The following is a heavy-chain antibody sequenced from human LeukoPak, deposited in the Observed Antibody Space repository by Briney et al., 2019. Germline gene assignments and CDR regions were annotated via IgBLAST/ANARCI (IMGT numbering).Heavy chain of an antibody. V-gene: IGHV1-2*06. CDR3: ARGYCSGGTCYLVENWFEP. CDR2: FNPNSGGT. Sequence: GASVKVSCKASGYTFTGYYMYWLRQAPGQGLEWMGRFNPNSGGTDYAQNFQGRVTMTRDTSISTAYMELSRLRSDDTAVYYCARGYCSGGTCYLVENWFEPWGQGTLVTVSS. J-gene: IGHJ5*02. CDR1: GYTFTGYY. D-gene: IGHD2-15*01.